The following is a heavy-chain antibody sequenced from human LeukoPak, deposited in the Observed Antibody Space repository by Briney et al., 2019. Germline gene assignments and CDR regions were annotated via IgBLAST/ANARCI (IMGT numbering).Heavy chain of an antibody. J-gene: IGHJ4*02. CDR2: ISGSGGST. Sequence: GGSLRLSCAASGFTFSDYYMSWIRQAPGKGLEWVSAISGSGGSTYYADSVKGRFTISRDNSKNTLYLQMNSLRAEDTAVYYCAKDHEFFGVVIIVNGGDYWGQGTLVTVSS. V-gene: IGHV3-23*01. D-gene: IGHD3-3*01. CDR3: AKDHEFFGVVIIVNGGDY. CDR1: GFTFSDYY.